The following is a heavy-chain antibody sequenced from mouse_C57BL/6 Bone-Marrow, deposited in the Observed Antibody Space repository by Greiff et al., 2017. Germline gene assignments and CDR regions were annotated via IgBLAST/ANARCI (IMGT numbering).Heavy chain of an antibody. CDR1: GFTFSSYG. CDR2: ISSGGSYT. D-gene: IGHD3-2*02. J-gene: IGHJ4*01. Sequence: EVKLMESGGDLVKPGGSLKLSCAASGFTFSSYGMSWVRQTPDKRLEWVATISSGGSYTYYPDSVKGRFTISRDNAKNTLYLQMSSLKSEDTAMYYCARETAQATGYAMDYWGQGTAVTVSS. CDR3: ARETAQATGYAMDY. V-gene: IGHV5-6*01.